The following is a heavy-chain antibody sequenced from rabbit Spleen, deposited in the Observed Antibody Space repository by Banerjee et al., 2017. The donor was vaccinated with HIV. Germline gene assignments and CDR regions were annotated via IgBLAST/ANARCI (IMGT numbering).Heavy chain of an antibody. CDR3: VRDLGYDDYSEKGYFNL. Sequence: QSLEESGGGLVKPGASLTLTCTASGFSFNSGYDMCWVRQAPGKGLEWVACAYAGSSGSTYSATWAKGRFTISKTSSTTVTLQMTSLTAADTATYFCVRDLGYDDYSEKGYFNLWGQGTLVTVS. CDR1: GFSFNSGYD. D-gene: IGHD2-1*01. J-gene: IGHJ4*01. V-gene: IGHV1S40*01. CDR2: AYAGSSGST.